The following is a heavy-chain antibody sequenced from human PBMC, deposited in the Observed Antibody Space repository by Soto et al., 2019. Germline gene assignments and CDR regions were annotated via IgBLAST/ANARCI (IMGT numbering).Heavy chain of an antibody. Sequence: QVQLVESGGGVVQPGRSLRLSCAASGLPFSSYGMHWVRQAPGKGLECVAIIPHDGSYKYHVDSVKGRFNISRDNSKNTLYLQMDSLRPEDTAVYYCGALNYGGDDCWGQGTLVTVSS. CDR3: GALNYGGDDC. D-gene: IGHD4-17*01. J-gene: IGHJ4*02. CDR2: IPHDGSYK. V-gene: IGHV3-30*03. CDR1: GLPFSSYG.